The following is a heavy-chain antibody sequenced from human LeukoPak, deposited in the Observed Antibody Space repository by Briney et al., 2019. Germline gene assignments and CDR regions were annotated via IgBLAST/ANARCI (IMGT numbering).Heavy chain of an antibody. CDR3: AALARDY. Sequence: PGGSLRLSCAASGFIVSSNHMTWVRQAPGEGLEWVSVIHNDGSTYYTDSVKGRFTISRDNSTNTLYLQMNSLRVEDTAVYYCAALARDYWGQGTLVTVSS. D-gene: IGHD3-3*02. CDR1: GFIVSSNH. V-gene: IGHV3-53*01. J-gene: IGHJ4*02. CDR2: IHNDGST.